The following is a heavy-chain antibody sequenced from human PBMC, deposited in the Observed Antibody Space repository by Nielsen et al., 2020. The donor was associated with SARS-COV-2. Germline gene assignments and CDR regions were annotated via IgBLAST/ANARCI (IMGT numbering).Heavy chain of an antibody. CDR1: GFTFDDYG. Sequence: GGSLRLSCAASGFTFDDYGMSWVRQAPGKGLEWVSGINWNGGSTGYADSVKGRFTISRDNAKNSLYLQMNSLRAEDTAVYYCAKDLRKYCSGGSCYSGWIYYGMDVWGQGTTVTVSS. V-gene: IGHV3-20*04. D-gene: IGHD2-15*01. J-gene: IGHJ6*02. CDR2: INWNGGST. CDR3: AKDLRKYCSGGSCYSGWIYYGMDV.